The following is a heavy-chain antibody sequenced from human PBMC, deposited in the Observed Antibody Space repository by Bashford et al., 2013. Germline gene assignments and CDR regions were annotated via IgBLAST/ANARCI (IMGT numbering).Heavy chain of an antibody. CDR2: ISYTGST. CDR3: AREAPNYYYGVDV. CDR1: GGSINDYY. J-gene: IGHJ6*02. Sequence: SETLSLTCTVSGGSINDYYWSWIRQPPGKGLEWIGYISYTGSTNYNVSLRSRVSMSVDTSKNQFSLKLNSVTAADTAVYYCAREAPNYYYGVDVWGQGTTVTVSS. V-gene: IGHV4-59*12.